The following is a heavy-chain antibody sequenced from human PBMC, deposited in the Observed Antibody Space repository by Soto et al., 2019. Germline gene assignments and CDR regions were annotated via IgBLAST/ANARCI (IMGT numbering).Heavy chain of an antibody. J-gene: IGHJ4*02. V-gene: IGHV4-34*01. Sequence: SETLSLTCAVYGGSFSGYYWSWIRQPPGKGLERIGEINHSGSTNYNPSLKSRVTISVDTSKNQFSLKLSSVTAADTAVYYCASRSGITFGGVIVKYYFDYWGQGTLVTVSS. CDR3: ASRSGITFGGVIVKYYFDY. CDR2: INHSGST. CDR1: GGSFSGYY. D-gene: IGHD3-16*02.